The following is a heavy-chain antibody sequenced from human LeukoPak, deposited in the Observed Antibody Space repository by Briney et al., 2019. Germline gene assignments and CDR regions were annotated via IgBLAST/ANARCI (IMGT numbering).Heavy chain of an antibody. Sequence: ASVKVSCKVSGYTLTELSMHWVRQAPGKGLEWMGGFDPEDGETIYAQKFQGRVTMTEDTSTDTAYMELSSLRSEDTAVYYCATNGALRSLQYDFDYWGQGTLVTVSS. CDR1: GYTLTELS. V-gene: IGHV1-24*01. D-gene: IGHD5-24*01. J-gene: IGHJ4*02. CDR2: FDPEDGET. CDR3: ATNGALRSLQYDFDY.